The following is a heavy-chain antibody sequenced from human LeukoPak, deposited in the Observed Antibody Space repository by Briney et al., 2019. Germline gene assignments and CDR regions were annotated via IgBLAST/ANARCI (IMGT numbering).Heavy chain of an antibody. D-gene: IGHD2-15*01. J-gene: IGHJ5*02. CDR3: ARGPDAYCSGGSCYVSNGFDP. V-gene: IGHV1-69*05. Sequence: GASVKVFCKASGGASSSYAISWVRQAPGQGLEWMGRIIPIFGTANYAQKFQGRVTITTDESTSTAYMELSSLRSEDTAVYYCARGPDAYCSGGSCYVSNGFDPWGQGTLVTVSS. CDR1: GGASSSYA. CDR2: IIPIFGTA.